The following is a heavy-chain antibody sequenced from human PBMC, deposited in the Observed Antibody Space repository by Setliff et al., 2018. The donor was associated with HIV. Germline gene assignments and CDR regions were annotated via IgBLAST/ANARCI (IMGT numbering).Heavy chain of an antibody. D-gene: IGHD3-3*01. CDR1: GYTFTNYD. V-gene: IGHV1-8*02. J-gene: IGHJ3*02. Sequence: VKVSCKASGYTFTNYDVNWLRQAAGQGLEWMGWMTPNSGNTGSAQKFQGRVSMTRNISISTACMELRGLTSEDTAVYFCARGLGALEWEKRDGDAFDIWGQGTMVTVSS. CDR3: ARGLGALEWEKRDGDAFDI. CDR2: MTPNSGNT.